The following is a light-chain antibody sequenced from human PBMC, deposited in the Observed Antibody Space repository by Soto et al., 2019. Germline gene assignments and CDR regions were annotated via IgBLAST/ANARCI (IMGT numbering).Light chain of an antibody. V-gene: IGLV2-23*02. CDR2: DVN. J-gene: IGLJ1*01. CDR1: SSDVGSYDL. Sequence: QSALTQPASVPGSPGQSITISCTGTSSDVGSYDLVSWYQHHPGKAPKLLIYDVNKRPSGVSNRFSGSKSGDTASLTISGLQAEDEADYYCCSYAGSSTLDVFGAGTKVTVL. CDR3: CSYAGSSTLDV.